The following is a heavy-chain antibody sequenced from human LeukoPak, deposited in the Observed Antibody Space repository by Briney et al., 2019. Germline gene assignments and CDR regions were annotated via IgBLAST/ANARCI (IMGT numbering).Heavy chain of an antibody. V-gene: IGHV4-59*01. J-gene: IGHJ5*01. CDR2: IIYSGST. Sequence: KPSETLSLTCTVSGDSFTTNYWSWIRQSPGKGLEWIGYIIYSGSTTYNPSLKSRVTISLDTSKNQFSLKLSSVTAADTAVYYCARDRWFDCWGQGTLVTVSS. CDR1: GDSFTTNY. CDR3: ARDRWFDC.